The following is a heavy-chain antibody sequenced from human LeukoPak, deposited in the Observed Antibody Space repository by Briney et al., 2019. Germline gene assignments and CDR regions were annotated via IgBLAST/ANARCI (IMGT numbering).Heavy chain of an antibody. Sequence: GGTLRLSCAASGFTFSSYSMNWVRQAPGKGLEWVSYISSSSSAIYYADSVKGRFTISRDNSKNTLYLQMNSLRAEDTAVCYCAKENSSSSYYFDYWGQGTLVTVSS. CDR3: AKENSSSSYYFDY. CDR2: ISSSSSAI. D-gene: IGHD6-13*01. J-gene: IGHJ4*02. V-gene: IGHV3-48*01. CDR1: GFTFSSYS.